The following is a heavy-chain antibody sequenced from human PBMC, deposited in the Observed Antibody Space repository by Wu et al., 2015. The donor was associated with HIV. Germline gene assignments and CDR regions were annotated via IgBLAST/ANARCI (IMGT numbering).Heavy chain of an antibody. V-gene: IGHV1-8*01. CDR1: GYTFTNYD. CDR2: MNPYSGDR. J-gene: IGHJ4*02. Sequence: QVQLVQSGAEVKKPGASVKVSCKASGYTFTNYDINWVRQATGQGLEWMGWMNPYSGDRGYAENFQNRFTMTSNTSINTAYMELSSLISEDTAIYYCVRGLPGYSPWGPTWGQGTQVTVSS. D-gene: IGHD4-23*01. CDR3: VRGLPGYSPWGPT.